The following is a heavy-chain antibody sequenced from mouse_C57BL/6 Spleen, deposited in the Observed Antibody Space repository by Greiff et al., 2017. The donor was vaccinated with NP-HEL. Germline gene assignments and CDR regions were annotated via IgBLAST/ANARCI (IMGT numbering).Heavy chain of an antibody. J-gene: IGHJ2*01. CDR2: INYDGSST. Sequence: EVKLVESEGGLVQPGSSMKLSCTASGFTFSDYYMAWVRQVPEKGLEWVANINYDGSSTYYLDSLKSRFIISRDNAKNILYLQMSSLKSEDTATYYCARALYYDYDGGYFDYWGQGTTLTVSS. CDR3: ARALYYDYDGGYFDY. D-gene: IGHD2-4*01. V-gene: IGHV5-16*01. CDR1: GFTFSDYY.